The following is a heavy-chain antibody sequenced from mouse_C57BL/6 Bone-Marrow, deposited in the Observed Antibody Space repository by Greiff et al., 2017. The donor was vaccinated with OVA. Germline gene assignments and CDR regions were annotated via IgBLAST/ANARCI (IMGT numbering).Heavy chain of an antibody. Sequence: QVQLQQSGPGLVAPSQSLSITCTVSGFSLTSYGVDWVRQPPGKGLAWLGVIWGGGSTNYNSALMSRLSISKDNSKSQVFLKMNSLQTDDTAMYYCAKSAYDGYYGAYAMDYWGQGTSVTVSS. CDR1: GFSLTSYG. CDR3: AKSAYDGYYGAYAMDY. D-gene: IGHD2-3*01. CDR2: IWGGGST. V-gene: IGHV2-9*01. J-gene: IGHJ4*01.